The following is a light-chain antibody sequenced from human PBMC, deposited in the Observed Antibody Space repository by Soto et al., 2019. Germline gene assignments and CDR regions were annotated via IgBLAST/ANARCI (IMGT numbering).Light chain of an antibody. CDR3: MQSIQLPRT. Sequence: DIVLTQSPLSLSVTPGQPASISCTSSQSLLHSNGKTHMYWYLQKPVQPPQVLIYEVSNRFSGVPDRFSGSGSGTDFTLKMSRVEAEDVGVYYCMQSIQLPRTFGPGTKVDLK. CDR1: QSLLHSNGKTH. J-gene: IGKJ3*01. CDR2: EVS. V-gene: IGKV2D-29*01.